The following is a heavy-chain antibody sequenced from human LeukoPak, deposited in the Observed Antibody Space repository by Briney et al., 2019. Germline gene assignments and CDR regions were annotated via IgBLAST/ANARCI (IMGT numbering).Heavy chain of an antibody. D-gene: IGHD3-22*01. V-gene: IGHV4-4*07. J-gene: IGHJ4*02. CDR2: IYTSGST. Sequence: SETLSLTCTVSGASISSYYWSWIRQSAERGLEWIGRIYTSGSTNYNPSLISRLTISLDTSKNQFSLRLTSVTAADTAVYYCVRDRVPPYDSSGYYDYWSQGTLVTISS. CDR3: VRDRVPPYDSSGYYDY. CDR1: GASISSYY.